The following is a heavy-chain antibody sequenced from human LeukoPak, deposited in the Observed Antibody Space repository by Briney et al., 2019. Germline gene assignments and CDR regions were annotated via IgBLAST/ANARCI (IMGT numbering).Heavy chain of an antibody. CDR2: INSDGSST. V-gene: IGHV3-74*01. D-gene: IGHD3-3*01. CDR3: ARVEPIRLLVDY. Sequence: PGGSQTLSCSVSGFTFSSYWMHWVRQAPGKGLVWVSRINSDGSSTTYADSVKGRFTNSRDNAKNTLYLQMNSLRAEDTAVYYCARVEPIRLLVDYWGQGTLVTVSS. CDR1: GFTFSSYW. J-gene: IGHJ4*02.